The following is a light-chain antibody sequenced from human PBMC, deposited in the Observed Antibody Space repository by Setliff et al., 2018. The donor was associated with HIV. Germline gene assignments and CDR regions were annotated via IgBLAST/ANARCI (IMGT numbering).Light chain of an antibody. J-gene: IGLJ1*01. Sequence: QSALTQPASVSGSPGQSITISCTGTSSDVGGYNSVSWYQQHPGKAPKLMIYEVSNRPSGVSNRFSGSKSGNTASLTISGPQAEDEADYYCSSYTSSNTLVFGTGTKVTVL. CDR2: EVS. CDR3: SSYTSSNTLV. V-gene: IGLV2-14*01. CDR1: SSDVGGYNS.